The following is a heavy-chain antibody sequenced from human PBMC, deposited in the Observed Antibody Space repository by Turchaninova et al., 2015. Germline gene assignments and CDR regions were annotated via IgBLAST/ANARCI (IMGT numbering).Heavy chain of an antibody. Sequence: QVQLVESGGGVVQPGWSLRLSCVASKFTFSAYGIHWVRQAPGKGLEWVAVISFDGNNKYYADSVTGRFTISRNNSKNTLYLQINRLRAADTAVYYXXXDIRTGYDYXYGMXVWGQGXTVTVSS. CDR1: KFTFSAYG. CDR2: ISFDGNNK. V-gene: IGHV3-30*18. CDR3: XXDIRTGYDYXYGMXV. D-gene: IGHD3-9*01. J-gene: IGHJ6*02.